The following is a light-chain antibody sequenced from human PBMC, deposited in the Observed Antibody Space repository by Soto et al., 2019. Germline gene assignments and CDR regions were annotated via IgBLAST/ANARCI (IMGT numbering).Light chain of an antibody. CDR3: VVWDDSLNGLV. J-gene: IGLJ3*02. V-gene: IGLV1-44*01. Sequence: QSVLTQPPSASGTPGQRVSISCSGTSSNIGSKAVSWYQHLPETAPKLLISTNNQRPSGVPDRFSGSKSGTSASLAISGLQSEDEADYYCVVWDDSLNGLVFGGGTKLTVL. CDR1: SSNIGSKA. CDR2: TNN.